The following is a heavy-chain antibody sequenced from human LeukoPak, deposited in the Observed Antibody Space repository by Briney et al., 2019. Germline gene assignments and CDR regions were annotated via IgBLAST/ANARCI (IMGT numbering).Heavy chain of an antibody. CDR1: GSLSSNY. J-gene: IGHJ6*03. D-gene: IGHD3-10*01. V-gene: IGHV4-59*01. CDR2: IYSSGST. CDR3: ARVFDSGSQAYFYYMDV. Sequence: SETLSLTCTVSGSLSSNYWSWIRQSPGKGLEWIAYIYSSGSTKYNPSLKSRVTISVDTSKNQFSLKLSSLTAADTAVYYCARVFDSGSQAYFYYMDVWGKGTTVTISS.